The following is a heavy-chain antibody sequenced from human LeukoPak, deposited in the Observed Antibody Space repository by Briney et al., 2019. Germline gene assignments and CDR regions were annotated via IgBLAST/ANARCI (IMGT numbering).Heavy chain of an antibody. D-gene: IGHD3-10*01. CDR2: IYYSGST. CDR1: GGSISSYY. V-gene: IGHV4-59*01. Sequence: SETLSLTCTVSGGSISSYYWSWIRQPPGKGLEWIGYIYYSGSTNYNPSLKSRVTISLDTSKNQFSLKLSSVTAADTAVYYCASHYGSGSFYSPFDYWGQGTLVTVSS. CDR3: ASHYGSGSFYSPFDY. J-gene: IGHJ4*02.